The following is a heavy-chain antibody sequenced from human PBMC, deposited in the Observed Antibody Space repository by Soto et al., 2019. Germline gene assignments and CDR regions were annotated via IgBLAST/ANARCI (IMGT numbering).Heavy chain of an antibody. D-gene: IGHD6-6*01. CDR2: ISSNGVDT. Sequence: EVQLAESGGGLAQPGGSLRLSCAASGFTLSGYAMDWVRQAPGKGLEYVSGISSNGVDTYYANSVQGRFTISRDNSKNTVYFQMGSLRPEDMAVYYCARRARPDFYYMDVWGKGTTVTVSS. CDR3: ARRARPDFYYMDV. J-gene: IGHJ6*03. V-gene: IGHV3-64*01. CDR1: GFTLSGYA.